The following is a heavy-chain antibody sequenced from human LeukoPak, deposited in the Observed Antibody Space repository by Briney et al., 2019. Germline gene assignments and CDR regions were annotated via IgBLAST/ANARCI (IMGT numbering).Heavy chain of an antibody. CDR2: IYYSGKT. D-gene: IGHD3-22*01. Sequence: PSETLSLTCTVSGGSISSSSYFWGWIRQPPGKGLEWIGSIYYSGKTYYNPSLKSRVSISVDTSTNQFSLKLSSVTAADTAVYYCARDPGAYYDSSGYLNWFDPWGQGTLVTVSS. CDR1: GGSISSSSYF. V-gene: IGHV4-39*07. J-gene: IGHJ5*02. CDR3: ARDPGAYYDSSGYLNWFDP.